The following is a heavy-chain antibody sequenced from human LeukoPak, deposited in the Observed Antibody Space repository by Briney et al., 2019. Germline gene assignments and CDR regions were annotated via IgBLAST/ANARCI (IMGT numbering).Heavy chain of an antibody. D-gene: IGHD4-23*01. V-gene: IGHV4-4*07. CDR3: ARVVALGGNKIDY. CDR2: IYTSGST. J-gene: IGHJ4*02. Sequence: PSETLSLTCTVSGGSISSFYWSWIRQPAGKGLEWIGRIYTSGSTNYNPSLKSRVTISVDTSKNQFSLKLSSVSAADTAVYYCARVVALGGNKIDYWGQGTLVTVSS. CDR1: GGSISSFY.